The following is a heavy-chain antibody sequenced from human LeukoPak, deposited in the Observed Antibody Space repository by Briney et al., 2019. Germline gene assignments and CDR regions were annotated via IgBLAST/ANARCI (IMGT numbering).Heavy chain of an antibody. J-gene: IGHJ4*02. CDR3: AKAQWELLLFDY. V-gene: IGHV3-23*01. Sequence: GGSLRLSCAASGFTFSSYAMSWVRPAPGKGLEWVSAISGSGGSTYHADYVKGRFTISRDNSKNPLYLQMNSLRAEDTAVYDCAKAQWELLLFDYWGQGTPVTVSS. CDR1: GFTFSSYA. CDR2: ISGSGGST. D-gene: IGHD1-26*01.